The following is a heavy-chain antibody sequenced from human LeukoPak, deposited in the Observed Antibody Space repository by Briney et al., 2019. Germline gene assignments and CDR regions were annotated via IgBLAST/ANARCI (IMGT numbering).Heavy chain of an antibody. V-gene: IGHV3-23*01. CDR3: AKDVRREMATIFDY. J-gene: IGHJ4*02. CDR1: GFTFSSYA. D-gene: IGHD5-12*01. CDR2: ISGSGGST. Sequence: GGSLRLSCAASGFTFSSYAMSWVRQAPGKGLEWVSAISGSGGSTYYADSVKGRFTISRDNSKNTLYLQMNSLRAEDTAVYYCAKDVRREMATIFDYWGQGTLVTVSP.